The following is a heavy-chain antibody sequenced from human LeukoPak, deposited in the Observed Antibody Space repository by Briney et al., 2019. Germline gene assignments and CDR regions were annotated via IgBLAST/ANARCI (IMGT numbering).Heavy chain of an antibody. D-gene: IGHD3-3*01. V-gene: IGHV3-7*01. CDR3: ARGYYDFWSGYYSYYYYMDV. CDR1: GFIFSSYW. Sequence: PGGSLRLSCAASGFIFSSYWMSWVRQAPGKGLEWVANIKQDGSEKYHVDSVKGRFTISRDNAKKSVYVQMNSLRVEDTAVYYCARGYYDFWSGYYSYYYYMDVWGKGTTVTVSS. J-gene: IGHJ6*03. CDR2: IKQDGSEK.